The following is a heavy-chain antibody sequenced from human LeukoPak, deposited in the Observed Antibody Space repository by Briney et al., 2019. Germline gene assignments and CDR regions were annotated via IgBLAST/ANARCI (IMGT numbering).Heavy chain of an antibody. CDR3: ARDIVHKWFDP. Sequence: ASETLSLTCTVSGDSISSGVYYWSWIRQHPGKGLEWIGYIYYSGSTYYNPSLKSRVTISVDTSKNQFSLKLSSVTAADTAVYYCARDIVHKWFDPWGQGTLVTVSS. J-gene: IGHJ5*02. V-gene: IGHV4-31*03. CDR2: IYYSGST. CDR1: GDSISSGVYY. D-gene: IGHD2-8*01.